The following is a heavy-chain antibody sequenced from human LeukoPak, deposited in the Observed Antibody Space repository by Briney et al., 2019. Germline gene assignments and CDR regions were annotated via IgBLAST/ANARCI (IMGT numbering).Heavy chain of an antibody. J-gene: IGHJ4*02. CDR1: GGSISSGSYY. V-gene: IGHV4-61*02. D-gene: IGHD3-10*01. CDR2: IYTSGST. Sequence: PSQTLSLTCTVSGGSISSGSYYWSWIRQPGGKGLEWIGRIYTSGSTNYNPSLKSRVTISVDTSKNQFSLKLSSVTAADTAVYYCARGGSGPDPRYFDYWAREPWSPSPQ. CDR3: ARGGSGPDPRYFDY.